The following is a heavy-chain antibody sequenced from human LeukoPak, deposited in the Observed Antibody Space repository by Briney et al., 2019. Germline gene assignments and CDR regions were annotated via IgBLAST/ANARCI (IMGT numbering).Heavy chain of an antibody. D-gene: IGHD6-13*01. CDR2: IYYSGST. CDR3: ARDPGYRWFDP. V-gene: IGHV4-31*03. CDR1: GGSISSGGYY. Sequence: PSETLSLTCTISGGSISSGGYYWSWIRQHPGKGLEWIGYIYYSGSTYYNPSLKSRVTISVDTPKNQFSLKLSSVTAADTAVYYCARDPGYRWFDPWGQGTLVTVSS. J-gene: IGHJ5*02.